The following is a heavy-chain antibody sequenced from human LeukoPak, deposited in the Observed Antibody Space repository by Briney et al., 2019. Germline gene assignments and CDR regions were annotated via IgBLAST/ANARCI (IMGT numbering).Heavy chain of an antibody. J-gene: IGHJ4*02. CDR3: ARATGGSRFVVPAAKDY. D-gene: IGHD2-2*01. V-gene: IGHV1-2*02. Sequence: GASVEVSCKASGYTFTGYYMHWVRQAPGQGLEWMGWINPNSGGTNYAQKFQGRVTMTRDTSISTAYMELSRLRSDDTAVYYCARATGGSRFVVPAAKDYWGQGTLVTVSS. CDR2: INPNSGGT. CDR1: GYTFTGYY.